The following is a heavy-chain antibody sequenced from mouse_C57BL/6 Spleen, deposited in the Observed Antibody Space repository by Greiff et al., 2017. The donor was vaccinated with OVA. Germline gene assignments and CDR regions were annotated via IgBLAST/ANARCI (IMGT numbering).Heavy chain of an antibody. CDR1: GYTFTSYW. Sequence: VQLQQPGAELVKPGASVKLSCKASGYTFTSYWMQWVKQRPGQGLEWIGEIDPSDSYTNYNQKFKGKATLTVDTSSSTAYMQLSSLTSEDSAVYYCAREKDYGSSYGFAYWGQGTLVTVSA. J-gene: IGHJ3*01. CDR3: AREKDYGSSYGFAY. CDR2: IDPSDSYT. V-gene: IGHV1-50*01. D-gene: IGHD1-1*01.